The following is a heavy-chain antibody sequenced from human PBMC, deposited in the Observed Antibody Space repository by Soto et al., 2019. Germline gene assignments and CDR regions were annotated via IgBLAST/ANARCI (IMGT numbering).Heavy chain of an antibody. D-gene: IGHD6-19*01. J-gene: IGHJ4*02. Sequence: EVQLVESGGGLVQPGRSLRLSCVASGFTFDSYAMHWVRQAPGKGLEWVSGISWNSGSIGYEDSVKGRFTIFRDNAQNSLFLEMNSLRVEDTAFYYCVKDIHEQWLVSHFEYWGQGALVTVSS. CDR2: ISWNSGSI. V-gene: IGHV3-9*01. CDR3: VKDIHEQWLVSHFEY. CDR1: GFTFDSYA.